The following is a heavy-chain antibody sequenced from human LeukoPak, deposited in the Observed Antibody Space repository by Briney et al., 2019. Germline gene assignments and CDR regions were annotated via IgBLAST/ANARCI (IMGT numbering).Heavy chain of an antibody. CDR3: ASRLDTAMVTPYYYYYMDA. V-gene: IGHV3-53*01. J-gene: IGHJ6*03. CDR1: GFTVSSNY. Sequence: GGSLRLSCAASGFTVSSNYMSWVRQAPGKGLEWVSVIYSGGSTYYADSVKGRFTISRDNSKNTLYLQMNSLRAEDTAVYYCASRLDTAMVTPYYYYYMDAWGKGTTVTVSS. CDR2: IYSGGST. D-gene: IGHD5-18*01.